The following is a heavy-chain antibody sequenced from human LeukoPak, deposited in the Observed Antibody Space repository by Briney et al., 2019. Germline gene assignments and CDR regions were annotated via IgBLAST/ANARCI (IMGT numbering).Heavy chain of an antibody. CDR1: GFTFSSYW. V-gene: IGHV3-7*05. CDR2: IKKDGSEK. CDR3: ARDWFYDYVWGSYCYDDAFDI. J-gene: IGHJ3*02. Sequence: PGGSLRLSCAASGFTFSSYWMSWVRQAPGKGLEWVANIKKDGSEKYYVDSVKGRFTISRDNAKNSLYLQMNSLRAEDTAVYYCARDWFYDYVWGSYCYDDAFDIWGQGTMVTVSS. D-gene: IGHD3-16*02.